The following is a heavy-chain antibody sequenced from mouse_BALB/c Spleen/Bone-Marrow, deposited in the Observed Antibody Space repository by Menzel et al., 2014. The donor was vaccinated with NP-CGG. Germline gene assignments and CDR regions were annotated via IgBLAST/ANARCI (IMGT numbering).Heavy chain of an antibody. V-gene: IGHV7-3*02. CDR2: IRNKAYGYTT. CDR1: GFTFTDYY. J-gene: IGHJ4*01. CDR3: ARFPMDY. Sequence: DVMLEESGGGLVQPGGSLRLSCTTSGFTFTDYYMSWVRQPPGKALEWLAFIRNKAYGYTTEYSASVRGRFTISRDNSQSILYLQMNTLRAEDSATYYCARFPMDYWGQGTSLPVSS.